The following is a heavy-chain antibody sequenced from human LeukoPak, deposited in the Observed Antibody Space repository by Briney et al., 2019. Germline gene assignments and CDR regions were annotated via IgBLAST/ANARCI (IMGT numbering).Heavy chain of an antibody. Sequence: GGSLRLSCVASGFPFSGYWMDWVRQAPGKGMEWVANINQDGTNQYYAASVKGRFSISRDNAKNSLYLRMNSLRAEDTGVYYCSRSLDYLGQGALVTVSS. V-gene: IGHV3-7*01. CDR3: SRSLDY. CDR2: INQDGTNQ. J-gene: IGHJ4*02. CDR1: GFPFSGYW.